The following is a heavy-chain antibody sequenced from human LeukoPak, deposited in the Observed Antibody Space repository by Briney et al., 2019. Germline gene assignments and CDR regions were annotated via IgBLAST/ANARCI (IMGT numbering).Heavy chain of an antibody. Sequence: GGSVRLSCAASGFNFSGSAMHWVRQASGKGLEWVGRIRSKANIYATAYAASVEGRFTVSRDDSKNTAYLQMSSLKTEDTAVYYCTRPCSNSCSSYGDYWGQGILVTVSP. V-gene: IGHV3-73*01. CDR1: GFNFSGSA. CDR3: TRPCSNSCSSYGDY. D-gene: IGHD2/OR15-2a*01. J-gene: IGHJ4*02. CDR2: IRSKANIYAT.